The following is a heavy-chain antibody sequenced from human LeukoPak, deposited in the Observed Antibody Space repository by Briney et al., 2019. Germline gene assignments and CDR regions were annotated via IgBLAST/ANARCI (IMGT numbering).Heavy chain of an antibody. J-gene: IGHJ6*03. CDR1: AASISSDNYY. CDR2: FYAGDT. V-gene: IGHV4-61*02. CDR3: ARGVFMTSGRYFYYMDL. Sequence: SETLSLTCTVSAASISSDNYYWNWIRQPAGRGLEWIGRFYAGDTKYNPSLNDRATVSVDTSKNQFSLTLSSVTAADTATYYCARGVFMTSGRYFYYMDLWGTGTTVTVSS. D-gene: IGHD2-21*01.